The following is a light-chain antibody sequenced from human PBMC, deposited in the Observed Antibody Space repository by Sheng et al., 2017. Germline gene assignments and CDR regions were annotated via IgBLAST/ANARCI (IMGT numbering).Light chain of an antibody. Sequence: IVLTQSPGTLSLSPGERATLSCRASHTIKNNYFAWFQQKPGQPPRLLIYAASSGATGIPGRFSGSGSGTDFTLTISRLEPQDFGVYYCQQYDKWPLPFGGGTKVEIK. J-gene: IGKJ4*01. V-gene: IGKV3-20*01. CDR3: QQYDKWPLP. CDR1: HTIKNNY. CDR2: AAS.